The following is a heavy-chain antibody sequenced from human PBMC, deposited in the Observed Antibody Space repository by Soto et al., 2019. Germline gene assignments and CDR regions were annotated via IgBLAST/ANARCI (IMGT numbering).Heavy chain of an antibody. CDR1: GDSVSSNSAA. D-gene: IGHD5-12*01. CDR3: ASCRDIYVAFCANFDY. Sequence: SRTLSLTCAISGDSVSSNSAAWNWIRQSPSRGLEWLGRTYYRSKWYNDYAVSVKNRITINPDTSKNQISLQLNSVTPEDTAVYYCASCRDIYVAFCANFDYWGLGILVTVSS. J-gene: IGHJ4*02. CDR2: TYYRSKWYN. V-gene: IGHV6-1*01.